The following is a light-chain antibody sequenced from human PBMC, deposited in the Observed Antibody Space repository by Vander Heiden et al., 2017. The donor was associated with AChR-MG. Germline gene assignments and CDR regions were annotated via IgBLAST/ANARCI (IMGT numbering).Light chain of an antibody. J-gene: IGKJ2*01. CDR3: QHYERSSQT. Sequence: IVLTQSPGTLSLSPGEGATLSCRPSQSLSSSYLAWYQQKPGQAPRLVIFGASARATGIPDRFSGGGSGTHFTLTISRLEPEDFAVYYCQHYERSSQTFGQGTKLEIK. CDR1: QSLSSSY. V-gene: IGKV3-20*01. CDR2: GAS.